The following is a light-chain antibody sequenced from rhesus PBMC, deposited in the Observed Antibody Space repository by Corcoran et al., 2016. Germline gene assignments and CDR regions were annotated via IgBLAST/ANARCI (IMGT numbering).Light chain of an antibody. Sequence: DIQMTHSPSSLSASLGDRVTITRQASQVLSKLLTWYQQRPGKAPKFLIYAASRLQSGAPSMFSGSGSVTEFTLSISSLQPEDFATYYCQQHDSYPLTFGGGTRVEL. V-gene: IGKV1-33*02. CDR2: AAS. CDR3: QQHDSYPLT. CDR1: QVLSKL. J-gene: IGKJ4*01.